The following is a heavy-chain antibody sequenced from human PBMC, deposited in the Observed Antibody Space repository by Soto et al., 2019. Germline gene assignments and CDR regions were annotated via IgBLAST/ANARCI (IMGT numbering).Heavy chain of an antibody. CDR2: ISGSGGTT. Sequence: GGSIRISCAASGFIVCSYAMSWVRQDPGKGLEWVSSISGSGGTTYYADSVKGRFTISRDNSKNTLYLQMNSLRAEDTAVYYCAKSASYSGSTGWFDPWGQGTLVTVSS. CDR3: AKSASYSGSTGWFDP. D-gene: IGHD1-26*01. V-gene: IGHV3-23*01. J-gene: IGHJ5*02. CDR1: GFIVCSYA.